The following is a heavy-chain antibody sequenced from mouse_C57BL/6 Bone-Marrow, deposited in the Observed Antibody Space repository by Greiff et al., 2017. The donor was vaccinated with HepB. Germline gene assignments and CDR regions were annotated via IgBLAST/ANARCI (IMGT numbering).Heavy chain of an antibody. D-gene: IGHD1-1*01. V-gene: IGHV5-17*01. CDR2: ISSGSSTI. CDR3: ARGDTTVVAPFAY. J-gene: IGHJ3*01. Sequence: EVMLVESGGGLVKPGGSLKLSCAASGFTFSDYGMHWVRQAPEKGLEWVAYISSGSSTIYYADTVKGRFTISRDNAKNTLFLQMTSLRSEDTAMYYCARGDTTVVAPFAYWGQGTLVTVSA. CDR1: GFTFSDYG.